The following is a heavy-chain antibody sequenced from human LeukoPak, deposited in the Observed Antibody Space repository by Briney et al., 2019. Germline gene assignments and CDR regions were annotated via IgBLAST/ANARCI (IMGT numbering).Heavy chain of an antibody. CDR1: GASISSYY. V-gene: IGHV4-4*07. CDR2: IYVTGST. J-gene: IGHJ5*02. D-gene: IGHD1-7*01. Sequence: SETLSLTCTVSGASISSYYWSWIRQPAGKALEWIGRIYVTGSTTYNPSLESRVTMSLDTSKNHFSLKLRSVTAADTAVYYCARDSGTTGEVKFDPWGQGTLVTVSS. CDR3: ARDSGTTGEVKFDP.